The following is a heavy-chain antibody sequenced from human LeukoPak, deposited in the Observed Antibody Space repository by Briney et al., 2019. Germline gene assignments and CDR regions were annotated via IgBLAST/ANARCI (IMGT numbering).Heavy chain of an antibody. CDR2: IYYSGST. CDR1: GGSISSHY. V-gene: IGHV4-59*11. J-gene: IGHJ3*02. D-gene: IGHD4-23*01. CDR3: ARETAVVTPGRSDVFDI. Sequence: PSETLSLTCTVSGGSISSHYWTWIRQPPGKGLEWIGYIYYSGSTDYNPSPKSRVTISVDTSKRQFSLKLSSVTAADTAVYFCARETAVVTPGRSDVFDIWGQGTMVTVSS.